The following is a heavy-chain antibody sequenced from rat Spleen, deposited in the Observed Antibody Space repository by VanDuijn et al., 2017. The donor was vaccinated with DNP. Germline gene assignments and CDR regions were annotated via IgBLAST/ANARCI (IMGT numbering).Heavy chain of an antibody. CDR3: ARPNDGSDSVMEA. CDR1: GFTFSDYG. CDR2: ISSTSATI. D-gene: IGHD1-12*02. J-gene: IGHJ4*01. V-gene: IGHV5-34*01. Sequence: EVRLVESGGGLVQPGRSLKLSCVASGFTFSDYGMNWIRQTPGKGLEWIAYISSTSATIYYAATVKGRFTISRDNAKNTLYLQLSSLRSEDTATNVCARPNDGSDSVMEAWGKGASVTVSS.